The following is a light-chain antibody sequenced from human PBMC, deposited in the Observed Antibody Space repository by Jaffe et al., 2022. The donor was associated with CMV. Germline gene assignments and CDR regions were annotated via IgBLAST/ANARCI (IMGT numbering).Light chain of an antibody. CDR2: GAS. Sequence: EIVLTQSPGTLSLSPGERATLSCRASQSVSSNYLTWYQQKLGQAPRLLIYGASSRATGIPDRFSGSGSGTDFTLTISRLEPEDFAVYYCQHYGSSLWTFGQGTKVEIK. CDR1: QSVSSNY. CDR3: QHYGSSLWT. J-gene: IGKJ1*01. V-gene: IGKV3-20*01.